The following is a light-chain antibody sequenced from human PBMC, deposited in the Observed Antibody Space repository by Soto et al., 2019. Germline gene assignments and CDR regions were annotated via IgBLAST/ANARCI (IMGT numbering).Light chain of an antibody. V-gene: IGKV1-39*01. CDR1: QYISDF. Sequence: DIQMTQSPSTLSGSVGDRVTITCRASQYISDFLNWYQQKPGKAPVILIYAASTLQSGVPSRFTGSRSETNFTLIISSLQPEDFATYYCQQSYTTPLTFGGGTKVDIK. CDR2: AAS. CDR3: QQSYTTPLT. J-gene: IGKJ4*01.